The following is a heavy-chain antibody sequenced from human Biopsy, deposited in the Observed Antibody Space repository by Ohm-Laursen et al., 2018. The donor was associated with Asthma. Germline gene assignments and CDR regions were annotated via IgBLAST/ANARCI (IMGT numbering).Heavy chain of an antibody. CDR2: VSSDGHDK. D-gene: IGHD3-22*01. CDR1: GFMFRSFG. Sequence: SLRLSCAAPGFMFRSFGMHWVRQAPGKGLEWVAFVSSDGHDKFYEDSVKGRFTISRDNSRNRLYLQINRLTVEDSALYFCARQSGQDFPDTSAFDIWGQGTKVAVSS. CDR3: ARQSGQDFPDTSAFDI. J-gene: IGHJ3*02. V-gene: IGHV3-30*03.